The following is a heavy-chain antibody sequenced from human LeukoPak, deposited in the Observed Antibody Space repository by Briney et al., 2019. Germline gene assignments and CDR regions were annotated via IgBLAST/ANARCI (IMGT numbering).Heavy chain of an antibody. D-gene: IGHD1-26*01. CDR2: ISAGGGLT. Sequence: GGSLRLSCAASGFPFTTSAMSWVRQTPGKGLEWVSAISAGGGLTNYADSVRGRFTISRDNSKNTVYLYMNNLRADDTAVYYCARRATTREFDFWGQGTLVTVSS. V-gene: IGHV3-23*01. CDR3: ARRATTREFDF. J-gene: IGHJ4*02. CDR1: GFPFTTSA.